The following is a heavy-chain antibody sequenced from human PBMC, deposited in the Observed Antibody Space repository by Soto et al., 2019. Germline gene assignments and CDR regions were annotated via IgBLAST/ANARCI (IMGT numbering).Heavy chain of an antibody. CDR1: GYTFTSYA. CDR2: INAGNGNT. J-gene: IGHJ4*02. CDR3: ARVGSYGSKYYFDY. D-gene: IGHD5-18*01. Sequence: QVQLVQSGAEVKKPGASVKVSCKASGYTFTSYAMHWVRQAPGQRLEWMGWINAGNGNTKYSQKFQGRVTITRDTSASTAYMELSSLRSEDTSVYYCARVGSYGSKYYFDYWGQGTLVTVSS. V-gene: IGHV1-3*01.